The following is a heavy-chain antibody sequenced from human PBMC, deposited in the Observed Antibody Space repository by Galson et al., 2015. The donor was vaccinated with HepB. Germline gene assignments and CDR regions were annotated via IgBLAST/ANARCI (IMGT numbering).Heavy chain of an antibody. J-gene: IGHJ4*02. CDR2: IYSGGST. V-gene: IGHV3-66*02. Sequence: SLRLSCAASGFTVSSNYMSWVRQAPGKGLEWVSVIYSGGSTYYADSVKGRFTISRDNSKNTLYLQMNSLRAEDTAVYYCARMDYYDKVWYFDYWGQGTLVTVSS. CDR3: ARMDYYDKVWYFDY. D-gene: IGHD3-22*01. CDR1: GFTVSSNY.